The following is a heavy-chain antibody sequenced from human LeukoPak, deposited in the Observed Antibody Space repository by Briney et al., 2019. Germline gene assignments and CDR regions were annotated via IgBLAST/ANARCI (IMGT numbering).Heavy chain of an antibody. Sequence: GASVKVSCKASGYTFTSYGISWVRQAPGQGLEWMGWISAYNGNTNYAQKLQGRVTMTTDTSTSTAYMELRSLRSEDTAVYYCARDRDMITFGGVIAARWFDPWGQGTLVTVSS. CDR3: ARDRDMITFGGVIAARWFDP. CDR2: ISAYNGNT. CDR1: GYTFTSYG. V-gene: IGHV1-18*01. D-gene: IGHD3-16*02. J-gene: IGHJ5*02.